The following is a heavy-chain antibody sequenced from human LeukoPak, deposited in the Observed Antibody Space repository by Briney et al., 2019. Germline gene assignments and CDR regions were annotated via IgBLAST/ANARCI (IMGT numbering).Heavy chain of an antibody. V-gene: IGHV3-23*01. Sequence: GGSLRLSCAASGVTFSSYAMSWVRQAPGKGLEWVSAISGSGGSTYYADPVKGRLTISRDNSKNTLYLQMNSLRAEDTAVYYCAKDSEWLVMNFIDYWGQGTLVTVSS. CDR2: ISGSGGST. CDR1: GVTFSSYA. J-gene: IGHJ4*02. D-gene: IGHD6-19*01. CDR3: AKDSEWLVMNFIDY.